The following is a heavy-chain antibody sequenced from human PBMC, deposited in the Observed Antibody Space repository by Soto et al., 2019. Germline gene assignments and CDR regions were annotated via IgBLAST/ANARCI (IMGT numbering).Heavy chain of an antibody. D-gene: IGHD5-18*01. J-gene: IGHJ3*01. CDR1: GFTFSRNI. CDR2: ISADGDTK. Sequence: QLQLVESGGGVVQPGRSLRLSCAASGFTFSRNILHWVRQAPGKGLEWLAFISADGDTKYYADSVKGRFTISRDNSKNTLYLQMNSLRREDTSVYYCLGGIGYSYGYHAFDLWGQGTMVTVSS. V-gene: IGHV3-30-3*01. CDR3: LGGIGYSYGYHAFDL.